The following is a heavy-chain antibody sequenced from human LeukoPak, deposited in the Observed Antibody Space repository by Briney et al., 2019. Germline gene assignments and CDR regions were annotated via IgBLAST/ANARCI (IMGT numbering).Heavy chain of an antibody. D-gene: IGHD3-22*01. V-gene: IGHV3-21*01. CDR1: GFTFSSYS. Sequence: GGSLRLSCAASGFTFSSYSMNWVRQAPGKGLEWVSSISSSSSYIYYADSVKGRFTISRDNAKNSLYLQMNSLRAGDTAVYYCARDDRAYSGYDWWDYYDSSGYYDWGQGTLVTVSS. J-gene: IGHJ4*02. CDR3: ARDDRAYSGYDWWDYYDSSGYYD. CDR2: ISSSSSYI.